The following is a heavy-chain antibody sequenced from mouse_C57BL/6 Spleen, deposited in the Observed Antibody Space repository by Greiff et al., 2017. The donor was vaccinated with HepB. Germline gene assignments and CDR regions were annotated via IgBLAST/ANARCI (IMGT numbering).Heavy chain of an antibody. CDR3: AVSPYYGSSYNYAMDY. Sequence: EVQLQQSGPELVKPGASVKIPCKASGYTFTDYNMDWVKQSHGKSLEWIGDIIPNNGGTIYNQKFKGKATLTVDKSSSTAYMELRSLTSEDTAVYYCAVSPYYGSSYNYAMDYWGQGTSVTVSS. CDR2: IIPNNGGT. CDR1: GYTFTDYN. J-gene: IGHJ4*01. V-gene: IGHV1-18*01. D-gene: IGHD1-1*01.